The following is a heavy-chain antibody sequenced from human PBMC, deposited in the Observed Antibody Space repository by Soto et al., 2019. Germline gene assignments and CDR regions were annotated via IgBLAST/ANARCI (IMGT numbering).Heavy chain of an antibody. Sequence: ASVKVSCKPSGYTFSSYAVSWVRQAPGQGFEWMGWIIPYNGNTNYAQKFQGRVTMTTDTSTSTAYMELRSLRSDDTAVYYCVRSRRGCTADTCYSDFDYWGQGTLVTVSS. D-gene: IGHD2-15*01. J-gene: IGHJ4*02. CDR1: GYTFSSYA. V-gene: IGHV1-18*01. CDR3: VRSRRGCTADTCYSDFDY. CDR2: IIPYNGNT.